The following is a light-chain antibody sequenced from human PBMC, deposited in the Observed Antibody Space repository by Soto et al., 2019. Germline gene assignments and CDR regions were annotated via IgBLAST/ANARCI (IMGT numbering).Light chain of an antibody. CDR3: MQALQTPWT. J-gene: IGKJ1*01. Sequence: DIVMTQSPISLPVTPGEPASISCRSSQSLLNSNGRNYLDWYLQRPGQSPQLLIYLGSNRASGVPDRFSGSGSGTDFTLEISRVEAEDVGVYYCMQALQTPWTFGQGTKVDIK. CDR1: QSLLNSNGRNY. V-gene: IGKV2-28*01. CDR2: LGS.